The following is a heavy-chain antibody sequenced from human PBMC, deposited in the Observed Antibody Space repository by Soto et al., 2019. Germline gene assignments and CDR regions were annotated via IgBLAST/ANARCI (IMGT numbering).Heavy chain of an antibody. J-gene: IGHJ4*02. CDR2: INPNSGGT. Sequence: ASVKVSCKASGYTFTGYYMHWVRQAPGQGLEWMGWINPNSGGTNYAQKFQGRVTMTRDTSISTAYMELSRLRSDDTAVYYCARSGGSSGWFSIDYWGQGTLATVSS. CDR1: GYTFTGYY. CDR3: ARSGGSSGWFSIDY. V-gene: IGHV1-2*02. D-gene: IGHD6-19*01.